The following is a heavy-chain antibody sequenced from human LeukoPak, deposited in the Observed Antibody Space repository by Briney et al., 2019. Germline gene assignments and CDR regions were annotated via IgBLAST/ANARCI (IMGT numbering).Heavy chain of an antibody. CDR3: ARDSEIVGFDY. J-gene: IGHJ4*02. D-gene: IGHD3-22*01. Sequence: SETLSLTCTVSGGSISSGDYYWSWIRQPPGKRLEWIGYIYYSGSTYYNPSLKSRVTISVDTSKNQFSLKLSSVTAADTAVYYCARDSEIVGFDYWGQGTLVTVSS. V-gene: IGHV4-30-4*01. CDR1: GGSISSGDYY. CDR2: IYYSGST.